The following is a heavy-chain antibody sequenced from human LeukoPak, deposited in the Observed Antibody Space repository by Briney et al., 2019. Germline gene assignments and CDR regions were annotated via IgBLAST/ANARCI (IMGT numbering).Heavy chain of an antibody. CDR3: ARDSCSGGSCYQPFDY. D-gene: IGHD2-15*01. CDR2: MNPNSGGT. J-gene: IGHJ4*02. CDR1: GYTFTGYY. Sequence: ASVKVSCKASGYTFTGYYMHWVRQAPGQGLEWMGWMNPNSGGTNYAQKFQGWVTMTRDTSISTAYMELSRLRSDDTAVYYCARDSCSGGSCYQPFDYWGQGTLVTVSS. V-gene: IGHV1-2*04.